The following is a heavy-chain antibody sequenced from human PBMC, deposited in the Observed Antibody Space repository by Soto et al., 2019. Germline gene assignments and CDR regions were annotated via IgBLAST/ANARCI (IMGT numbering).Heavy chain of an antibody. D-gene: IGHD3-22*01. CDR1: GFTFSSYG. Sequence: GGFLRLSCAASGFTFSSYGMHWVRQAPGKGLEWVAVISYDGSNKYYADSLKGRFTISRDNSKNTLYLQMNSLRAEDTAVYYCAKEWVYDTSGWSFDYWGQGTLVTVSS. V-gene: IGHV3-30*18. J-gene: IGHJ4*02. CDR2: ISYDGSNK. CDR3: AKEWVYDTSGWSFDY.